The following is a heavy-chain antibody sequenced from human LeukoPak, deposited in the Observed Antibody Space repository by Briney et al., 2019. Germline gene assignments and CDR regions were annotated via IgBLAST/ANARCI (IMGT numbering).Heavy chain of an antibody. CDR1: GGSFSGYY. Sequence: SETLSLTCAVYGGSFSGYYWSWIRQPPGKGLEWIGETNHSGSTNYNPSLKSRVTISVDTSKNQFSLKLSSVTAADTAVYYCARGAIYYDSSGYYYPDAFDIWGQGTMVTVSS. CDR2: TNHSGST. CDR3: ARGAIYYDSSGYYYPDAFDI. D-gene: IGHD3-22*01. J-gene: IGHJ3*02. V-gene: IGHV4-34*01.